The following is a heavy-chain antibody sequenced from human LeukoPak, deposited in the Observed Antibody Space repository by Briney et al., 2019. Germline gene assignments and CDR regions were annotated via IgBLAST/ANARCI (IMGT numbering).Heavy chain of an antibody. Sequence: PSETLSLTCSVSGYAISSGYFWGWIRQPPGKGLEWIGTIYHSGSTYYNPSRKSRVTISVDTSKNQFSLKLSSVTAADTAVYYCARGYSSSWYFNWFGPWGQGTLVTVSS. CDR3: ARGYSSSWYFNWFGP. D-gene: IGHD6-13*01. CDR2: IYHSGST. V-gene: IGHV4-38-2*02. J-gene: IGHJ5*02. CDR1: GYAISSGYF.